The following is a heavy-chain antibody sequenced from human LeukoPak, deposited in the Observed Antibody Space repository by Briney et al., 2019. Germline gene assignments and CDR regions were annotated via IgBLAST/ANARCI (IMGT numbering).Heavy chain of an antibody. CDR2: ISGSGGST. Sequence: PGGSLRLSCAASGFTFSSYAMSWVRQAPGKGLEWVSAISGSGGSTYYADSVKGRFTISRDNSKNTLYLQMNSLRAEDTAVYYCAKGSGEVVIADEDYWGQGTLVPVSP. CDR1: GFTFSSYA. V-gene: IGHV3-23*01. J-gene: IGHJ4*02. CDR3: AKGSGEVVIADEDY. D-gene: IGHD2-21*01.